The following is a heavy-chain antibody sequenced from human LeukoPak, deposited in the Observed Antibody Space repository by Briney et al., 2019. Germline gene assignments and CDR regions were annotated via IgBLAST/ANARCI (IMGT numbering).Heavy chain of an antibody. Sequence: SETLSLTCTVSGGSISSGGHYWSWIRQPPGKGLEWIGYIYYSGSTNYNPSLKSRVTISVDTSKNQFSLKLSSVTAADTAVYYCARGGGITSYYYGSGSYRKSSAEYFQHWGQGTPVTVSS. D-gene: IGHD3-10*01. CDR2: IYYSGST. V-gene: IGHV4-61*08. CDR3: ARGGGITSYYYGSGSYRKSSAEYFQH. J-gene: IGHJ1*01. CDR1: GGSISSGGHY.